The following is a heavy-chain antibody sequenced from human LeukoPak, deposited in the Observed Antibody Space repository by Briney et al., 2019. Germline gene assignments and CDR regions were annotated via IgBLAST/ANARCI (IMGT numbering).Heavy chain of an antibody. CDR3: ARLNWNYADY. CDR1: GFTFSLYW. V-gene: IGHV3-7*01. D-gene: IGHD3-3*01. Sequence: GGSLRLSCTASGFTFSLYWMTWARQAPEKGLEWVANIKEDASEKDYVDSVKGRFTISRDNGKNSLYLQMNSLRGEDTAVYYCARLNWNYADYWGQGTLVTVSS. J-gene: IGHJ4*02. CDR2: IKEDASEK.